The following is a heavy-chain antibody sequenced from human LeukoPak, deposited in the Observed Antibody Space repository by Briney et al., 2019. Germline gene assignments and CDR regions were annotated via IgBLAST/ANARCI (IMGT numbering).Heavy chain of an antibody. Sequence: GGSLRLSCAASGFTFSRHPMNWVRQAPGKGLEWVSYISPGTIYYADSVKGRFTISRDNAKNSPYLQMNSLRAEDTAVYYCTRDGRVAYEMDVWGQGTTVTVSS. J-gene: IGHJ6*02. CDR2: ISPGTI. CDR1: GFTFSRHP. D-gene: IGHD2-15*01. V-gene: IGHV3-48*01. CDR3: TRDGRVAYEMDV.